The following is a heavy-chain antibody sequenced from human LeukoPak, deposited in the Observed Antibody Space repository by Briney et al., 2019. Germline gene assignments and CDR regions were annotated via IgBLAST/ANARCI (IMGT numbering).Heavy chain of an antibody. Sequence: PSETLSLTCTVSGGSISSYYWSWIRQPPGKGLEWIGYIYYSGSTNYNPSLKSRVTISVDTPKNQFSLKLRSVTAADTAVYYCALSRGGYYDSSGPSWAFDIWGQGTMVTVSS. D-gene: IGHD3-22*01. V-gene: IGHV4-59*01. CDR1: GGSISSYY. J-gene: IGHJ3*02. CDR3: ALSRGGYYDSSGPSWAFDI. CDR2: IYYSGST.